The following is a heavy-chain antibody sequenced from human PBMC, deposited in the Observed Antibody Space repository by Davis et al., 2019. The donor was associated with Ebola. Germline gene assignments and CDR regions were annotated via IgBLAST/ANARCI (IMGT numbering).Heavy chain of an antibody. J-gene: IGHJ2*01. CDR2: IYRDGRT. CDR3: ARHASGDFWYFGL. D-gene: IGHD4-17*01. V-gene: IGHV3-66*04. CDR1: GFVFRNYV. Sequence: GGSLRLSCVASGFVFRNYVMSWVRQAPGKRLEWVSVIYRDGRTYYADSVKGRFAISRDNSKNTLYLQMNNLRAEDTAVYYCARHASGDFWYFGLWGRGTLVTVSS.